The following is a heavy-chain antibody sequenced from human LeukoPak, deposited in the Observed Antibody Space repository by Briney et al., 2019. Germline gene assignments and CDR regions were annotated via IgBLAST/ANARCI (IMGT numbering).Heavy chain of an antibody. CDR1: GFTFSSYW. Sequence: GGSLRLSCAASGFTFSSYWMSWVRQAPGKGLEWVAHIKEDGSEKYYVDSVKGRFTISRDNAKNSLYLQMNSLRTEDTALYYCARTVKWLSPHFDYWGQGTLVTVSS. V-gene: IGHV3-7*01. CDR2: IKEDGSEK. D-gene: IGHD3-22*01. J-gene: IGHJ4*02. CDR3: ARTVKWLSPHFDY.